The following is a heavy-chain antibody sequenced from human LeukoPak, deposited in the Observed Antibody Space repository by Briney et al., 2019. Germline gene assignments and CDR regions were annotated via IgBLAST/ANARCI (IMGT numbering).Heavy chain of an antibody. J-gene: IGHJ4*02. CDR1: GFMFSDYW. Sequence: PGGSLRLSCAASGFMFSDYWMSWVRQAPGKGLEWVANIKQDGSEKYYVDSVKGRFTISRDNAKNSLYLQMNSLRAEDTAVYYCAKDQVATLDYWGQGTLVTVSS. CDR2: IKQDGSEK. V-gene: IGHV3-7*01. CDR3: AKDQVATLDY.